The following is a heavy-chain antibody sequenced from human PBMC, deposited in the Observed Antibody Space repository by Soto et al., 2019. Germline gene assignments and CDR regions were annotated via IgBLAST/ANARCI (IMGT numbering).Heavy chain of an antibody. CDR3: ALLVGATKDYYYYGMDV. J-gene: IGHJ6*02. CDR2: IIPIFGTA. V-gene: IGHV1-69*13. D-gene: IGHD1-26*01. CDR1: GGTFSSYA. Sequence: ASVKVSCKASGGTFSSYAISWVRQAPGQGLEWMGGIIPIFGTANYAQKFQGRVTITADESTSTAYMELSSLRSEDTAVYYCALLVGATKDYYYYGMDVWGQGTTVTVSS.